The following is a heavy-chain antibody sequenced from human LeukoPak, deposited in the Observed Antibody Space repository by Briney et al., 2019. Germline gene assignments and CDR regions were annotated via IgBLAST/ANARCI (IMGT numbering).Heavy chain of an antibody. D-gene: IGHD4-23*01. CDR2: IKQDGSEK. V-gene: IGHV3-7*01. CDR3: ARDGEQYLNSVDYYYMDV. Sequence: PGGSLRLSCAASGFTFSSYWMSWVRQAPGKGLEWVANIKQDGSEKYYVDPVKGRFTISRDNAKNSLYLQMNSLRAEDTAVYYCARDGEQYLNSVDYYYMDVWGKGTTVTVSS. J-gene: IGHJ6*03. CDR1: GFTFSSYW.